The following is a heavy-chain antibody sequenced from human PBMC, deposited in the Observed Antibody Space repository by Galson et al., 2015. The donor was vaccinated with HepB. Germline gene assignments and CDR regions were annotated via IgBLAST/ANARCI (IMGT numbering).Heavy chain of an antibody. CDR3: TRRNCSGGSCYSDY. Sequence: SLRLSCAASGFIFSGSAMHWVRQASGKGLEWVGRIRSKSDNYATTYGASVKGRFTISRDDLKNTAYLQTNSLKIEDTAVYYCTRRNCSGGSCYSDYWGQGTLVTVSS. V-gene: IGHV3-73*01. CDR2: IRSKSDNYAT. CDR1: GFIFSGSA. D-gene: IGHD2-15*01. J-gene: IGHJ4*02.